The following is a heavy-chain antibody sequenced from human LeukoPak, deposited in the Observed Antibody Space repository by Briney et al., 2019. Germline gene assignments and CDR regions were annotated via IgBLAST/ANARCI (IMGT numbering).Heavy chain of an antibody. Sequence: SETLSLTCTVSGGSIRSGNYYWSWIRQHSGKGLEWIGYIYYTGSTDYNPSLKSRLTISMDTSNNQFSLKLRSVPAADTAVYYCARGDGYSASRADFDIWGQGALVTVSS. D-gene: IGHD1-26*01. CDR1: GGSIRSGNYY. CDR2: IYYTGST. V-gene: IGHV4-31*03. J-gene: IGHJ4*02. CDR3: ARGDGYSASRADFDI.